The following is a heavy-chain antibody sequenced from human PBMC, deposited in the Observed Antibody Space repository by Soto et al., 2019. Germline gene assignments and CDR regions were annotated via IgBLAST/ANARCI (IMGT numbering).Heavy chain of an antibody. CDR1: GYTFSTYG. D-gene: IGHD2-2*02. J-gene: IGHJ3*01. Sequence: ASVKVSCKASGYTFSTYGITWVRQAPGQGLDWMGWINPLKGDTKSAANFQDRVTMTTDTSTRTAYMELRSLRSDDTAVYYCARVKVPAAILGAFDLWGQGALVTVSS. CDR2: INPLKGDT. V-gene: IGHV1-18*01. CDR3: ARVKVPAAILGAFDL.